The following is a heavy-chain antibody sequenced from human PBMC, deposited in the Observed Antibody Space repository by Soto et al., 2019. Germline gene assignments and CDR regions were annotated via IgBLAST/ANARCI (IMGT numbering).Heavy chain of an antibody. CDR2: ISTSNGNT. CDR3: ARDRYCSSTSCFYYYHYGMDV. J-gene: IGHJ6*02. Sequence: ASVEVSCKASGYTFISYGISWVRQAPGQGLEWLGWISTSNGNTNYAQEVQGRVTMTTDTSTTTAYMELRSLRSDDTAVYYCARDRYCSSTSCFYYYHYGMDVWGQGTTVTVSS. D-gene: IGHD2-2*01. CDR1: GYTFISYG. V-gene: IGHV1-18*04.